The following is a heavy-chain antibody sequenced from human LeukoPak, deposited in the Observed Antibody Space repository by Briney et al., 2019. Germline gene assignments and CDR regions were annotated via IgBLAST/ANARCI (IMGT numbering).Heavy chain of an antibody. CDR2: ITSSGDGT. J-gene: IGHJ4*02. Sequence: GGCLCLSCEPSLVTFSSFAMHSVPQAPGQGVGWGSGITSSGDGTFYTDALSGRFTISRDNAKTAAFLNMKNLLRGASALFYCAKGADTSGRQNFDIWGQGTLCTVSS. D-gene: IGHD2-15*01. V-gene: IGHV3-23*01. CDR3: AKGADTSGRQNFDI. CDR1: LVTFSSFA.